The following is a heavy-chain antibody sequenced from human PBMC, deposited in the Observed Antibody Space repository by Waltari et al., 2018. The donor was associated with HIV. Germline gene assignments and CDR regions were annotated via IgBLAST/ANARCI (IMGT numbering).Heavy chain of an antibody. J-gene: IGHJ6*02. V-gene: IGHV1-2*02. Sequence: QVQLVQSGAEVKKPGASVKVSCKASGYTFTGYYMHWVRQAPGQGLESMGWINPNSGGTNYARKFQGRVTMTRDTSISTAYMELSRLRSDDTAVYYCARPKELMVFAPVYGMDVWGQGTTVTVSS. CDR2: INPNSGGT. D-gene: IGHD2-8*01. CDR3: ARPKELMVFAPVYGMDV. CDR1: GYTFTGYY.